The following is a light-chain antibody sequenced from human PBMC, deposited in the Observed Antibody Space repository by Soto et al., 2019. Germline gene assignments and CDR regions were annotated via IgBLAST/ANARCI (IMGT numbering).Light chain of an antibody. V-gene: IGKV3-20*01. CDR2: GAS. J-gene: IGKJ1*01. CDR1: QSVSRSY. CDR3: QQYGESPPWT. Sequence: EIVLTQSPGTLSLSPGERATLSCRASQSVSRSYLAWYQKKPGQAPRLLIYGASIRATGIPDRFSGSGSGIDFSLTINKLEPEDFAVYYCQQYGESPPWTFGQGTKVEIK.